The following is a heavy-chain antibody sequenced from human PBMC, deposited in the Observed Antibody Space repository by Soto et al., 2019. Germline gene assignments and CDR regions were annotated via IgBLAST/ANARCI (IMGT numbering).Heavy chain of an antibody. V-gene: IGHV3-23*01. CDR1: GFTFRSYA. D-gene: IGHD3-10*01. CDR3: AKGRSMVRGVKALDY. Sequence: EVQLLESGGGLVQPGGSLRLSCAASGFTFRSYAMSWVRQAPGKGLEWVSAISGSGGSTYYADSVKGRFTISRDNSKNTLYLQMNSLRAEDTAVYYCAKGRSMVRGVKALDYWGQGTLVTVSS. CDR2: ISGSGGST. J-gene: IGHJ4*02.